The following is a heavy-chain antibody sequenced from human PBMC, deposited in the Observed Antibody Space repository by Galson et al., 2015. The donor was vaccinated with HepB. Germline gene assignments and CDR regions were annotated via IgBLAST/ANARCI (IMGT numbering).Heavy chain of an antibody. V-gene: IGHV1-46*01. J-gene: IGHJ6*02. D-gene: IGHD2-15*01. CDR1: GYTFTSYY. Sequence: SVKVSCKASGYTFTSYYMHWVRQAPGQGLEWMGIINPSGGSTSYAQKFQGRVTMTRDTSTSTVYMELSSLRSEDTAVYYCARVTYCSGGSCGYGMDVWGQGTTVTVSS. CDR2: INPSGGST. CDR3: ARVTYCSGGSCGYGMDV.